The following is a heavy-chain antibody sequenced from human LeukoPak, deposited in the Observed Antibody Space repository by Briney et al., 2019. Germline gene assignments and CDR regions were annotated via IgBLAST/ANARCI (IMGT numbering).Heavy chain of an antibody. D-gene: IGHD3-16*02. CDR3: ARKLRLGELSPDYYFDY. V-gene: IGHV4-39*07. Sequence: SETLSLTCTVSGGSISSSSYYWGWIRQPPGKGLEWIGSIYYSGSTYYNPSLKSRVTISVDTSKNQFSLKLSSVTAADTAVYYCARKLRLGELSPDYYFDYWGQRTLVTVSS. CDR2: IYYSGST. CDR1: GGSISSSSYY. J-gene: IGHJ4*02.